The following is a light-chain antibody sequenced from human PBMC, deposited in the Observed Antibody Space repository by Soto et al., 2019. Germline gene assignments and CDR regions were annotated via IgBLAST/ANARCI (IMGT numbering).Light chain of an antibody. J-gene: IGKJ1*01. CDR2: KAS. Sequence: DIPMTQSPSTLSASIGDRVAITCRASDNIGPWVAWYQQKPGKAPKLLIYKASTLETGAPSRFAGSGSGTGFTLTITRLQPDDFATYYCQHYNTYSRTFGQGTKVEV. CDR3: QHYNTYSRT. CDR1: DNIGPW. V-gene: IGKV1-5*03.